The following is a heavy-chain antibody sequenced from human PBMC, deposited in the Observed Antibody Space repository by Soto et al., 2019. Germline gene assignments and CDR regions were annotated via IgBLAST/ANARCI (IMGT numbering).Heavy chain of an antibody. Sequence: PSETLSLTCTVSGGSVSSGGYFWSWIRQPPGKGLEWIGYISYSGSTKYNPSLEGRVTISVDTSNKNFSLKLASVTAADTAVYYCARAPYSSGWPDSWGQGTLVTVSS. CDR2: ISYSGST. D-gene: IGHD6-19*01. CDR1: GGSVSSGGYF. J-gene: IGHJ4*02. CDR3: ARAPYSSGWPDS. V-gene: IGHV4-61*03.